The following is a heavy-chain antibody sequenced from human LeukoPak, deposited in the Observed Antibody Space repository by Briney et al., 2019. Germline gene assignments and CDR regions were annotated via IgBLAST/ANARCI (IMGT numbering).Heavy chain of an antibody. CDR3: AREVAV. CDR2: ASSIEGHR. J-gene: IGHJ4*02. D-gene: IGHD5-12*01. V-gene: IGHV3-30*03. Sequence: GGSLRLSCVASGFTFSDYDMLWVRQTPVKGLEWVAVASSIEGHRYYGDSVRGRFTISRDNSKNTLYLQMDNLRVDDTAVYYCAREVAVWGQGTLVTVSS. CDR1: GFTFSDYD.